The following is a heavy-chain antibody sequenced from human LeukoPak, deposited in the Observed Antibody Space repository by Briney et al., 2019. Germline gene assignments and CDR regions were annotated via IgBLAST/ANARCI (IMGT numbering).Heavy chain of an antibody. V-gene: IGHV1-2*02. Sequence: GASVKVSFKASGYTFPGYYMHWVRQAPGQGLEWMGWINPNSGGTNYAQKFQGRVTMTTDTSISTAYMELNRLRSDYTAVYYCAGSGSHAPLAFDIWGQGTMVTVSS. D-gene: IGHD1-26*01. CDR1: GYTFPGYY. CDR3: AGSGSHAPLAFDI. CDR2: INPNSGGT. J-gene: IGHJ3*02.